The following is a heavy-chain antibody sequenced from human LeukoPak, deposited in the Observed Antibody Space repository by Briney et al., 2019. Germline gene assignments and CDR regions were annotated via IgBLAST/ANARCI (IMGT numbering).Heavy chain of an antibody. CDR1: GGSFSGYY. J-gene: IGHJ4*02. CDR2: INHSGST. D-gene: IGHD6-13*01. V-gene: IGHV4-34*01. CDR3: ARPRIAAAGTPFDY. Sequence: SETLSLTCAVYGGSFSGYYWSWTRQPPGKGLEWIGEINHSGSTNYNPSLKSRVTISVDTSKNQFSLKLSSVTAADTAVYYCARPRIAAAGTPFDYWGQGTLVTVSS.